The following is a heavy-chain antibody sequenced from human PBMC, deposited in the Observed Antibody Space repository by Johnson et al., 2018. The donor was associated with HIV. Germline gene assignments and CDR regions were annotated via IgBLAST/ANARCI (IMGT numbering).Heavy chain of an antibody. D-gene: IGHD3-22*01. V-gene: IGHV3-30*03. Sequence: QVHLVESGGGVVRPGGSLRLSCAASGFTFSNAWMSWVRQAPGKGLEWVAVISYDGSNKYYADSVKGRFTISRDNSKNTLYLQMNSLRAEDTAVYYCAREYYYDSSGYNAFDIWGQGTMVTVSS. J-gene: IGHJ3*02. CDR3: AREYYYDSSGYNAFDI. CDR2: ISYDGSNK. CDR1: GFTFSNAW.